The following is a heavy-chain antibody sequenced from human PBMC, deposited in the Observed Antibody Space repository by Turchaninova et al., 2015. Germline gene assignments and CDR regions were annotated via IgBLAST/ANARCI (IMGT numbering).Heavy chain of an antibody. V-gene: IGHV4-61*01. CDR1: GGSISTSSHY. D-gene: IGHD2-21*02. Sequence: QVQLQESGPGLVKPSETLSLTCTVSGGSISTSSHYWNWIRQPPGKGLEWIGYIYYSGSTNYNPSLGSRVTLSVETSNNQFSLKLTSVTAADTAGYYCARRISYCGGDCRPFDIWGQGTMVTVSS. J-gene: IGHJ3*02. CDR2: IYYSGST. CDR3: ARRISYCGGDCRPFDI.